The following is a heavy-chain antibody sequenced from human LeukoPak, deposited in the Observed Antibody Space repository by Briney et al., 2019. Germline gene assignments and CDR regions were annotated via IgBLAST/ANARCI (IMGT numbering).Heavy chain of an antibody. D-gene: IGHD5-12*01. CDR2: IIPIFGTA. J-gene: IGHJ4*02. V-gene: IGHV1-69*05. CDR1: GYTFTSYG. Sequence: ASVKVSCKASGYTFTSYGITWVRQAPGQGLEWMGGIIPIFGTANYAQKFQGRVTITTDESTSTAYMELSSLRSEDTAVYYCAKATPPYYYFDYWGQGTLVTVSS. CDR3: AKATPPYYYFDY.